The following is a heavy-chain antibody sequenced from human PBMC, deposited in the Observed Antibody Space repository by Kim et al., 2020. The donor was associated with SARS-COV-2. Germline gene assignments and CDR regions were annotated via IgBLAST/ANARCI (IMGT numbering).Heavy chain of an antibody. Sequence: SETLSLTCTVSGGSISSSSYYWGWIRQPPGKGLEWIGSIYYSGSTYYNPSLKSRVTISVDTSKNQFSLKLSSVTAADTAVYYCARHRVQTDYYDSSGYYLADAFDIWGQGTMVTVSS. CDR1: GGSISSSSYY. V-gene: IGHV4-39*01. CDR2: IYYSGST. D-gene: IGHD3-22*01. CDR3: ARHRVQTDYYDSSGYYLADAFDI. J-gene: IGHJ3*02.